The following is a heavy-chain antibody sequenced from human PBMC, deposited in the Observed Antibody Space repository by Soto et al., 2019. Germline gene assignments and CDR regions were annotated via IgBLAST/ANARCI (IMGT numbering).Heavy chain of an antibody. Sequence: QVQLIQSGAEVKKPGASVRVSCKTSGYSFTGYSVHWVRQAPGQGLEWMGWINPNSGVTKYAQKFQDWVTMTRDTSSNTAYMELTRIRTGDTAVYYCARGSLISYNIDYWGQGTLVTVSS. D-gene: IGHD3-10*01. CDR2: INPNSGVT. CDR3: ARGSLISYNIDY. CDR1: GYSFTGYS. V-gene: IGHV1-2*04. J-gene: IGHJ4*02.